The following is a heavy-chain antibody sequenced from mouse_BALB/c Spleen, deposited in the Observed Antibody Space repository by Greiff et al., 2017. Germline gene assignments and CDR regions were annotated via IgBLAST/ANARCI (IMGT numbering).Heavy chain of an antibody. CDR1: GFTFSSYA. D-gene: IGHD2-4*01. Sequence: EVKLVESGGGLVKPGGSLKLSCAASGFTFSSYAMSWVRQTPEKRLEWVASISSGGSTYYPDSVKGRFTISRDNARNILYLQMSSLRSEDTAMYYCARGGDDYENYYAMDYWGQGTSVTVSS. CDR2: ISSGGST. CDR3: ARGGDDYENYYAMDY. J-gene: IGHJ4*01. V-gene: IGHV5-6-5*01.